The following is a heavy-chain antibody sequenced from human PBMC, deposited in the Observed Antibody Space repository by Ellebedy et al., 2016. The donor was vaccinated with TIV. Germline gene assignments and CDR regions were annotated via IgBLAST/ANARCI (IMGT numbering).Heavy chain of an antibody. D-gene: IGHD6-19*01. CDR3: MTVSVAVPY. Sequence: ASVKVSCXASGYPFISYAIHWVRQAPGQRPEWMGWLNAGSGNTMYAQTLQGRVTFSSDTSAATAYMELSRLTSEDTAVYYCMTVSVAVPYWGQGTPVAVSS. CDR2: LNAGSGNT. V-gene: IGHV1-3*01. CDR1: GYPFISYA. J-gene: IGHJ4*02.